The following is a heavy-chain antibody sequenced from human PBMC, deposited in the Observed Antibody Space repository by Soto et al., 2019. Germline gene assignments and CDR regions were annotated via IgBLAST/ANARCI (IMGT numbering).Heavy chain of an antibody. CDR3: ARHYYDSSGYYSGAFDI. Sequence: LRLSCAASGFTVSSNYMSWVRQAPGKGLEWVSVIYSGGSTYYADSVKGRFTISRDNSKNTLYLQMNSLRAEDTAVYYCARHYYDSSGYYSGAFDIWGQGTMVTVSS. CDR2: IYSGGST. D-gene: IGHD3-22*01. V-gene: IGHV3-53*01. J-gene: IGHJ3*02. CDR1: GFTVSSNY.